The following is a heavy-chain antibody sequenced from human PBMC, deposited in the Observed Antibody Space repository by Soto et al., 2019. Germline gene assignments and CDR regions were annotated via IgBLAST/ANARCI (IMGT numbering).Heavy chain of an antibody. Sequence: QVQLQESGPGLVKPSETLSLTCTVSGASTSSNYWSWIRQPPGKGLECIGYFSYSGSTNYNPSLKRRVIISVDTSRNQFSLKLTSVTATDTAMYYCARHSPLAAGGAFEFWGQGMMVTVSS. J-gene: IGHJ3*01. CDR3: ARHSPLAAGGAFEF. CDR2: FSYSGST. D-gene: IGHD6-13*01. V-gene: IGHV4-59*08. CDR1: GASTSSNY.